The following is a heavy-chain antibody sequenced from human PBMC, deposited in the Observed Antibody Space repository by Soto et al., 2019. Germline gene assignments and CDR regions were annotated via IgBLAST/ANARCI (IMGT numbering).Heavy chain of an antibody. Sequence: QVQLVQSGAEVKKPGSSVKVSCKASGGTFSSYTISWVRQAPGQGLEWMGRIIPILGIANYAQKFQGRVTITADKSTSTAYMELSSLRSEDTAVYYCARGVAVAGTSAFDIWGQGTMLTVSS. CDR1: GGTFSSYT. CDR2: IIPILGIA. CDR3: ARGVAVAGTSAFDI. V-gene: IGHV1-69*02. D-gene: IGHD6-19*01. J-gene: IGHJ3*02.